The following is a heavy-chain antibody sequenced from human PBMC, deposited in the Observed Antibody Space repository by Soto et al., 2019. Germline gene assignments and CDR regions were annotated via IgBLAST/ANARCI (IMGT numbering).Heavy chain of an antibody. D-gene: IGHD2-2*01. V-gene: IGHV4-59*01. J-gene: IGHJ6*02. Sequence: SETLSLTCTVAGGSISSSSWSWIRQPPGRGLEWIGYIYNNGRTVYNHSLKSRVTISVDTSKNHFSLKLSSVTPADTAVYYCARARFCTSTSCYHYGMDVWGQGTTVTVSS. CDR3: ARARFCTSTSCYHYGMDV. CDR2: IYNNGRT. CDR1: GGSISSSS.